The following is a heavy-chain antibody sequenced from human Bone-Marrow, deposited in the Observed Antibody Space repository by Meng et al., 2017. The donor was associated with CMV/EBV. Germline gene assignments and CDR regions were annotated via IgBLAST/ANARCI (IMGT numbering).Heavy chain of an antibody. CDR2: ISSSSSYI. J-gene: IGHJ6*02. CDR3: ASDAGDHYYYYYGIDV. D-gene: IGHD6-13*01. CDR1: GFTFSSYS. V-gene: IGHV3-21*01. Sequence: GESLKISCAASGFTFSSYSMNWVRQAPGKGLEWVSSISSSSSYIYYADSVKGRFTISRDNAKNSLYLQMNSLRAEDTAVYYCASDAGDHYYYYYGIDVWGQGTTVTVSS.